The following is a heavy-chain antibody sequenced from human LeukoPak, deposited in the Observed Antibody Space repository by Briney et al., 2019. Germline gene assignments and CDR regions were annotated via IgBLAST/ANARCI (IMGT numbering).Heavy chain of an antibody. V-gene: IGHV3-23*01. J-gene: IGHJ4*02. CDR3: AKWGDYDVLTGYYDPDY. D-gene: IGHD3-9*01. CDR2: ITGIDFIT. CDR1: GFTFSNYA. Sequence: GGSLRLSCAASGFTFSNYAMSLVRQAPGKGLEWVSAITGIDFITYYAYSVNGRFTISRDNYKNTLYLQMNSLRAEDTAVYYCAKWGDYDVLTGYYDPDYWGQGTLVTVSS.